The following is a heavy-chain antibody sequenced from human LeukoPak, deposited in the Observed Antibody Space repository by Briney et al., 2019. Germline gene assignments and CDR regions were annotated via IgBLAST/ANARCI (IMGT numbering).Heavy chain of an antibody. CDR1: GGSTSSSSYF. V-gene: IGHV4-39*01. Sequence: SETLSLTCTVSGGSTSSSSYFWGWIRQPPEKGLDWIGNVYYTGSTYYNPSLLSRVTVSVDTSKNQFSLRLSSVTAAGTAMYYCARVHGYPYYFDYWGQGILVTVSS. CDR2: VYYTGST. J-gene: IGHJ4*02. D-gene: IGHD5-18*01. CDR3: ARVHGYPYYFDY.